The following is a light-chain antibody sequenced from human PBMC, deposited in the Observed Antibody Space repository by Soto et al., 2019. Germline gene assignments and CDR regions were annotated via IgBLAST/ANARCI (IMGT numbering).Light chain of an antibody. CDR3: QQYYSNPDT. Sequence: DIVMTQSPDSLAVSLGERATINCKSSQSVLYSANNKNYLAWYQQKPRQPPKLLIYWASTRESGVPDRFSGSGSGTDFTLTISSLQAEDVAVYYCQQYYSNPDTFGQGTNLEIK. V-gene: IGKV4-1*01. CDR1: QSVLYSANNKNY. J-gene: IGKJ2*01. CDR2: WAS.